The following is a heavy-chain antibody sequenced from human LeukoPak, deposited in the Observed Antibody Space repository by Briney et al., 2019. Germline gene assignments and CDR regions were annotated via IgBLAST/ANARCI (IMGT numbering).Heavy chain of an antibody. J-gene: IGHJ4*02. D-gene: IGHD3-22*01. CDR2: ICDRGGRT. V-gene: IGHV3-23*01. CDR3: AKRGVVIRVILVGFHKEAYYFDS. CDR1: GFSFSNYG. Sequence: GGSLRLSCALSGFSFSNYGTSGVPDAPEGGLECVAGICDRGGRTNSEDSGKGRLTSSRDNATNTLYLQMNSLRAEDTAVYFCAKRGVVIRVILVGFHKEAYYFDSWGQGALVTVSS.